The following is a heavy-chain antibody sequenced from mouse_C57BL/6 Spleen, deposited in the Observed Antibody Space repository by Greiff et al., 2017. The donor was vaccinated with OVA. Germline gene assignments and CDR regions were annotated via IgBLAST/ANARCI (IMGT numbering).Heavy chain of an antibody. CDR3: TTYHYGSDYAMDY. Sequence: EVKLMESGAELVRPGASVKLSCTASGFNIKDYYMHWVKQRPEQGLEWIGRIDPEDGDTEYAPKFQGKATMTADTSSNTAYLQRSSLTSEDTAVYHCTTYHYGSDYAMDYWGQGTSVTVSS. J-gene: IGHJ4*01. CDR2: IDPEDGDT. D-gene: IGHD1-1*01. V-gene: IGHV14-1*01. CDR1: GFNIKDYY.